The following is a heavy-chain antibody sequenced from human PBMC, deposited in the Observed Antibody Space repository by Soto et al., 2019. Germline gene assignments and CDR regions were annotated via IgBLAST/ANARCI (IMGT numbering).Heavy chain of an antibody. D-gene: IGHD1-26*01. V-gene: IGHV4-61*01. CDR3: ARAHLYLVGANRVNWFDP. Sequence: PSETLSLTCTVSGGSVSSGSYYWSWIRQPPGKGLEWIGYIYYSGSTNYNPSLKSRVTISVDTSKNQFSLKLSSVTAADTAVYYCARAHLYLVGANRVNWFDPWGQGTLVTVSS. CDR2: IYYSGST. J-gene: IGHJ5*02. CDR1: GGSVSSGSYY.